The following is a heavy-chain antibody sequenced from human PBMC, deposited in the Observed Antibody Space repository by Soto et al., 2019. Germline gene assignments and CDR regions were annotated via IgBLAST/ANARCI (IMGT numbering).Heavy chain of an antibody. Sequence: SETLSLTCTVSGGSISSYYWSWIRQPAGKGLEWIGRIYTSGSTNYNPSLKSRVTMSVDTSKNQFSLKLSSVTAADTAVYYCARDLWAVVTPASWFDPWGQGTLVTVSS. CDR1: GGSISSYY. D-gene: IGHD2-15*01. V-gene: IGHV4-4*07. CDR3: ARDLWAVVTPASWFDP. CDR2: IYTSGST. J-gene: IGHJ5*02.